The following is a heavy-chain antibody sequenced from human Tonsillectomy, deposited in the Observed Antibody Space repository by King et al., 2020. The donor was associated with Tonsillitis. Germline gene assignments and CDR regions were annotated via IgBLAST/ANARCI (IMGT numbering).Heavy chain of an antibody. CDR3: ARGRSSGLNTYYFDY. CDR2: LSSGSTFI. J-gene: IGHJ4*02. Sequence: VQLVESGGGLVKPGGSLRISCAASGFTFSIYGLNWVRQAPGKGLEWVSSLSSGSTFIYYADSVKGRFTISRDNAKNSLYLQMNSLRAEDTGVYYCARGRSSGLNTYYFDYWGQGTLVTVSS. D-gene: IGHD3-16*01. CDR1: GFTFSIYG. V-gene: IGHV3-21*01.